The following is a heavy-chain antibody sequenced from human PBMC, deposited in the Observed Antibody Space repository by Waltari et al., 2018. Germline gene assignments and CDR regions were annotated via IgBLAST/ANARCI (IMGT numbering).Heavy chain of an antibody. Sequence: EVQFLESGGDLVQPGGSLRLSCAASGFSIGSSAMSWVRQAPGKGPEWAGSITRQATTYYAGSVRGRFAISRDESDNKLYLQMSGLRAEDTAMYYCAKDHASSGWPTFDSWGQGTQVTVSS. CDR1: GFSIGSSA. D-gene: IGHD6-19*01. CDR2: ITRQATT. V-gene: IGHV3-23*01. J-gene: IGHJ4*02. CDR3: AKDHASSGWPTFDS.